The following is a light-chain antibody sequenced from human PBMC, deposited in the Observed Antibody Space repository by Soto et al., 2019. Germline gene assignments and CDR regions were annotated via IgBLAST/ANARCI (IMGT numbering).Light chain of an antibody. CDR2: NVY. Sequence: QSVLTQPACVSGSPGQSITISCTGTSSDVGAYNFVSWHQQHPGKAPKLMIYNVYDRPSGISYRFSGSKSGNTASLTISGLQGEDEADYYCSAYTVSRTYVFGTGTKV. CDR1: SSDVGAYNF. J-gene: IGLJ1*01. V-gene: IGLV2-14*03. CDR3: SAYTVSRTYV.